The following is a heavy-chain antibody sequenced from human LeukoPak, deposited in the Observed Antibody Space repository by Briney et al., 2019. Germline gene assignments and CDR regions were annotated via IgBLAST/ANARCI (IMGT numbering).Heavy chain of an antibody. CDR2: ISSSSSYI. CDR1: GFTFSSYS. J-gene: IGHJ3*02. CDR3: ARGRIQLWLRDAFDI. D-gene: IGHD5-18*01. V-gene: IGHV3-21*01. Sequence: GGSLRLSCAASGFTFSSYSMNWVRQAPGKGLEWVSSISSSSSYIYYADSVKGRFTTSRDNAKNSLYLQMNSLRAEDTAVYYCARGRIQLWLRDAFDIWGQGTMVTVSS.